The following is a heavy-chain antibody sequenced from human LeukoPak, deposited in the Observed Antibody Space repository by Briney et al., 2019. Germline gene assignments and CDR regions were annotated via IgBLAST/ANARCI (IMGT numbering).Heavy chain of an antibody. V-gene: IGHV1-69*05. D-gene: IGHD3-22*01. Sequence: SVKVSCKPCRGTFSSYAISWVRQAPGQGLEWMGRIIPIFGTANYAQKFQGRVTITTDESTSTAYMELSSLRSEDTAVYYCARPYYDSSGYYYWGQGTLVTVSS. CDR3: ARPYYDSSGYYY. CDR1: RGTFSSYA. CDR2: IIPIFGTA. J-gene: IGHJ4*02.